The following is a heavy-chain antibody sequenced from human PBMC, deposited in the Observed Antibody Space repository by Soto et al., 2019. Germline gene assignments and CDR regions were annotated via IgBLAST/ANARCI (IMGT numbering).Heavy chain of an antibody. CDR2: IYHSGST. Sequence: SGTLSLTCAVSSGSITSSNWWSWVREPQGKGLEWIGEIYHSGSTNYNPSLKSRVTISVDKCKNLFSLKLGSGTPAYTAVYYCAGSPYKAHLGDYGMDVWGQGTTGT. D-gene: IGHD3-10*01. V-gene: IGHV4-4*02. CDR1: SGSITSSNW. CDR3: AGSPYKAHLGDYGMDV. J-gene: IGHJ6*02.